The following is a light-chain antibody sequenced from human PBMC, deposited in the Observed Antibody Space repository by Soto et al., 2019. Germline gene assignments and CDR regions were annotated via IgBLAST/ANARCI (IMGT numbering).Light chain of an antibody. J-gene: IGKJ1*01. CDR2: GAS. CDR3: QHYGSTPWS. V-gene: IGKV3-20*01. Sequence: EFVLTQSPGTLSLSPGERATLSCRASQSVSITYLAWYQQRPVQAPRLLIYGASTRATDIPDRISGSGSGTDFTLTVSRLEPEDFAVYYCQHYGSTPWSFGQGTKVDIK. CDR1: QSVSITY.